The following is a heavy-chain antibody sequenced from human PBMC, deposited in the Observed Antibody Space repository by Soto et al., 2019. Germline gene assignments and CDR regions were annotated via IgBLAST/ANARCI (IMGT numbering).Heavy chain of an antibody. D-gene: IGHD2-15*01. CDR1: GGSISGGGYY. V-gene: IGHV4-31*03. CDR3: ARDLGGYCSGVSGYQTNWFDP. J-gene: IGHJ5*02. CDR2: IYYSGST. Sequence: QVQLQESGPGLVKPSQTLSLTCTVSGGSISGGGYYWSWIRQHPGKGLEWIGYIYYSGSTYYNPYPRSRIAISVDTSKNHYSLKLSSVTAADTAVYYCARDLGGYCSGVSGYQTNWFDPWGQGTLVTVSS.